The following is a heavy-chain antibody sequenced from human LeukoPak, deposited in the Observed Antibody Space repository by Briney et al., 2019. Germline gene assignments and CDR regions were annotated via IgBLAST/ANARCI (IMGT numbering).Heavy chain of an antibody. J-gene: IGHJ4*02. CDR3: ARTRLEDFWSGYRGGYYFDY. D-gene: IGHD3-3*01. CDR2: MNPKSQNT. Sequence: ASVKISCKASGYTFTNYDVNWVRQATGQGLEWMGWMNPKSQNTGYAQKFQGRVTITADESTSTAYMELSSLRSEDTAEYYCARTRLEDFWSGYRGGYYFDYWGQGTLVTVSS. V-gene: IGHV1-8*03. CDR1: GYTFTNYD.